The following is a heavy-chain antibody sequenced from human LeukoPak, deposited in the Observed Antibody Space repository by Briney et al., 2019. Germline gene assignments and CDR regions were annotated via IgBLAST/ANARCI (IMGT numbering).Heavy chain of an antibody. CDR3: ARVPTANWNDVGIDY. J-gene: IGHJ4*02. D-gene: IGHD1-1*01. V-gene: IGHV3-30-3*01. CDR1: GFTFSSYA. Sequence: GGSLRLSRAASGFTFSSYAMHWVRQAPGKGLEWVAVISYDGSNKYYADSVKGRFTISRDNSKNTLYLQMNSLRAEDTAVYYCARVPTANWNDVGIDYWGQGTLVTVSS. CDR2: ISYDGSNK.